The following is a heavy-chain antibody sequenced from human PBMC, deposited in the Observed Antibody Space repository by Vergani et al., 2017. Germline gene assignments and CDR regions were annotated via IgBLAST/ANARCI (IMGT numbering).Heavy chain of an antibody. CDR2: IFRSGTT. D-gene: IGHD2-21*01. CDR3: ARENVVIARIFDF. Sequence: QLQLQESGPGLVEPSETLSLTCTVSGASISSSDHYWSWIRQRSDKGLEWVGHIFRSGTTYYNPSLKSRLIMSVDTSKNQFSLKLTSVTAADTAMYYCARENVVIARIFDFWGQGTLVTVSS. CDR1: GASISSSDHY. V-gene: IGHV4-31*03. J-gene: IGHJ4*02.